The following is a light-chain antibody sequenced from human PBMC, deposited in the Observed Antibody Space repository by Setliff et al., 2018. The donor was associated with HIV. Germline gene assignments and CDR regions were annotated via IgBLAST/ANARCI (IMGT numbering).Light chain of an antibody. CDR1: SSDVGSYNF. V-gene: IGLV2-14*03. CDR3: CSYTSSLTYV. CDR2: DVS. Sequence: QSVLTQPASVSGSPGQSITISCTGTSSDVGSYNFVSWYQRHPGKAPQLMIYDVSQRPPGVSHRFSGSKSGNTASLTISGLQPEDEADYYCCSYTSSLTYVFGIGTKVTVL. J-gene: IGLJ1*01.